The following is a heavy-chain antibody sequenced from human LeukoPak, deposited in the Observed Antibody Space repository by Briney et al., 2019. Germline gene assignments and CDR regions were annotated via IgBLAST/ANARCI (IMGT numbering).Heavy chain of an antibody. CDR3: TTAPMYYYGSGNPRGRFHY. CDR1: GFTFSNAW. CDR2: IKSKTDGGTT. Sequence: GGSLRLSCAASGFTFSNAWMSWVSQAPGKGLEWVGRIKSKTDGGTTDYAAPVKGRFTISRDDSKNTLYLQMNNLKTEDTAVYYCTTAPMYYYGSGNPRGRFHYWGQGTLVTVSS. J-gene: IGHJ4*02. V-gene: IGHV3-15*01. D-gene: IGHD3-10*01.